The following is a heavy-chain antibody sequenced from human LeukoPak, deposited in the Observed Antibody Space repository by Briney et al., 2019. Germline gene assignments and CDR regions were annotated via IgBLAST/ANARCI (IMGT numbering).Heavy chain of an antibody. D-gene: IGHD4-11*01. CDR1: GFTFSSYS. CDR2: ISSSSSYI. V-gene: IGHV3-21*01. Sequence: PGGSLRLSCAASGFTFSSYSMNWDSQAPGKGLEWVSSISSSSSYIYYADSVKGRFTISRDNAKNSLYLQMNSLRAEDTAVYYCARDTYSNYVGSWFDPWGQGTLVTVSS. J-gene: IGHJ5*02. CDR3: ARDTYSNYVGSWFDP.